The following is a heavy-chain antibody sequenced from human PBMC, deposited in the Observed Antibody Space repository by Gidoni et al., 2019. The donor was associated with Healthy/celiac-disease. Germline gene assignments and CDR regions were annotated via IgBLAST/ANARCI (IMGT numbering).Heavy chain of an antibody. J-gene: IGHJ3*02. CDR1: GYTFTGYS. D-gene: IGHD6-6*01. Sequence: QVQLVQSGPEVQKPGASVKVSCKASGYTFTGYSMHWVRQAPGQGLEWMGWINPNSGGTNYAQKFQGRVTMTSDTSISTAYMELSRLRSDDTAVYYCARDRSSDDAFDIWGQGTMVTVSS. CDR3: ARDRSSDDAFDI. V-gene: IGHV1-2*02. CDR2: INPNSGGT.